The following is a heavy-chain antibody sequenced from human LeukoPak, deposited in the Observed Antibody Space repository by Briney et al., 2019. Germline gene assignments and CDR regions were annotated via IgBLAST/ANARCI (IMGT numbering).Heavy chain of an antibody. J-gene: IGHJ5*02. CDR2: ISSSGSTI. CDR3: ARDPEQTGTTYVPWFDP. V-gene: IGHV3-48*03. Sequence: QPGGSLRLSCAASGFTFSSYEMNWVRQAPGKGLEWVSYISSSGSTIYYADSVKGRFTISRDNAKNSLYLQMNSLRAEDTAVYYCARDPEQTGTTYVPWFDPWGQGTLVTVSS. CDR1: GFTFSSYE. D-gene: IGHD1-7*01.